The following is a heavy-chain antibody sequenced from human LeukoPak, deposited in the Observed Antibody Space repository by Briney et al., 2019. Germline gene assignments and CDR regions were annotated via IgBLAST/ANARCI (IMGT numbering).Heavy chain of an antibody. J-gene: IGHJ3*02. CDR1: GFTFSSYP. CDR3: AKGWSMIVVHAFDI. D-gene: IGHD3-22*01. Sequence: GGSLRLSCAASGFTFSSYPMHWVRQTPGKGLEWVAILSSDGVNKRYADSVQGRFTISRDNFKNTLYLQMNSLRAEDTAVYYCAKGWSMIVVHAFDIWGQGTMVTVSS. V-gene: IGHV3-30-3*01. CDR2: LSSDGVNK.